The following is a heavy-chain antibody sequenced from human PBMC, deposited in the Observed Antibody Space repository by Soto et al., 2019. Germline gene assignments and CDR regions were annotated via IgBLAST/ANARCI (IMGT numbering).Heavy chain of an antibody. CDR1: GFTFSSYA. Sequence: EVQLLESGGGLVQPGGSLRLSCAASGFTFSSYAMSWVRQAPGKGLEWVSAISGSGGSTYYADSVKGRFTISRDNSKNTLYLQMNSLRAEDTAVYYCAKDLGSGSYCPNWFDPWGQETVVTVSS. CDR3: AKDLGSGSYCPNWFDP. V-gene: IGHV3-23*01. D-gene: IGHD3-10*02. CDR2: ISGSGGST. J-gene: IGHJ5*02.